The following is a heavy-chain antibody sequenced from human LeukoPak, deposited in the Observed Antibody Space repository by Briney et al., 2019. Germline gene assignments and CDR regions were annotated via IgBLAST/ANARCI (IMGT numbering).Heavy chain of an antibody. V-gene: IGHV4-59*01. CDR1: GGSISSYY. D-gene: IGHD6-13*01. CDR3: ARDRVLAAADVWGGAFDC. CDR2: IYYSGST. Sequence: PSETLSLTCTVSGGSISSYYWSWIRQPPGKGLEWIGYIYYSGSTNYNPSLKSRVTISVDTSKNQFSLKLSSVTAADTAVYYCARDRVLAAADVWGGAFDCWGQGTLVTVSS. J-gene: IGHJ4*02.